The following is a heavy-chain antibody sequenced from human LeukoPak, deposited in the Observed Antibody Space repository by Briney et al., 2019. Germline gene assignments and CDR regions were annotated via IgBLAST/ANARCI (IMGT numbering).Heavy chain of an antibody. V-gene: IGHV3-23*01. CDR2: ISGSGGST. D-gene: IGHD6-19*01. Sequence: AGSLRLSCAASGFTFSSYAMSWVRQAPGKGLEWVSAISGSGGSTYYADSVKGRFTISRDNSKNTLYLQMNSLRAEDTAVYYCAKDGRIAVAGTLGYWGQGTLVTVSS. J-gene: IGHJ4*02. CDR3: AKDGRIAVAGTLGY. CDR1: GFTFSSYA.